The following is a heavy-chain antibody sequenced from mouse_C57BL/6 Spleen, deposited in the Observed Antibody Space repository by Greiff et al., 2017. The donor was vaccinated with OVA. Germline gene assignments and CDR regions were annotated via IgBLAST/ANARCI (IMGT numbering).Heavy chain of an antibody. D-gene: IGHD2-4*01. Sequence: EVKLMESGGGLVKPGGSLKLSCAASGFTFSSYAMSWVRQTPEKRLEWVATISDGGSYTSYPDNVKGRFTISRDNAKNNLYLQMSHLKSEDTAMYYCARDDDYDGGFAYWGQGTLVTVSA. CDR2: ISDGGSYT. CDR3: ARDDDYDGGFAY. CDR1: GFTFSSYA. J-gene: IGHJ3*01. V-gene: IGHV5-4*01.